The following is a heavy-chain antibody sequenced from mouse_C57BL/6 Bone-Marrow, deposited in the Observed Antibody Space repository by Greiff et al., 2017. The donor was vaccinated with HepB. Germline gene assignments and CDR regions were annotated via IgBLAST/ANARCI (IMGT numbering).Heavy chain of an antibody. D-gene: IGHD3-2*02. CDR2: IYPGDGDT. Sequence: VKLQQSGPELVKPGASVKISCKASGYAFSSSWMNWVKQRPGKGLEWIGRIYPGDGDTNYNGKFKGKATLTADKSSSTAYMQLSSLTSEDSAVYFCARSSSSGYLYYYAMDYWGQGTSVTVSS. CDR3: ARSSSSGYLYYYAMDY. J-gene: IGHJ4*01. V-gene: IGHV1-82*01. CDR1: GYAFSSSW.